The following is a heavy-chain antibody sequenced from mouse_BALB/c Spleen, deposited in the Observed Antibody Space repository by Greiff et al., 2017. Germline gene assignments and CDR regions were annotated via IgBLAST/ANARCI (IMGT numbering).Heavy chain of an antibody. CDR3: TREDGSSPTLFDY. D-gene: IGHD1-1*01. J-gene: IGHJ2*01. CDR2: IYPGNSDT. V-gene: IGHV1-5*01. Sequence: EVKLQESGTVLARPGASVKMSCKASGYTFTSYWMHWVKQRPGQGLEWIGAIYPGNSDTSYNQKFKGKAKLTAVTSTSTAYMELSSLTNEDSAVYYCTREDGSSPTLFDYWGQGTTLTVSS. CDR1: GYTFTSYW.